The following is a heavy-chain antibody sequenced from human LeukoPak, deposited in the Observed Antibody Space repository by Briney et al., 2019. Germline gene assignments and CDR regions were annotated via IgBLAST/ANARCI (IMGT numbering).Heavy chain of an antibody. J-gene: IGHJ2*01. V-gene: IGHV3-21*01. CDR3: ASGYWYFDL. CDR2: ISATTSYI. Sequence: GGSLSLSCAASGFPFSSHSMNWVRQAPGRGLEWVSSISATTSYIYYADSVKGRFTISRDNAKNSLSLQMNSLRAEDTAVYYCASGYWYFDLWGRGTLVTVSS. CDR1: GFPFSSHS.